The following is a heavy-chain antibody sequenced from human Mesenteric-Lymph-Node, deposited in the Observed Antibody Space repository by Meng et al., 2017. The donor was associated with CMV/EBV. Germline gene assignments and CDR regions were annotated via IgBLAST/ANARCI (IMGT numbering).Heavy chain of an antibody. J-gene: IGHJ6*02. D-gene: IGHD4-17*01. V-gene: IGHV3-11*04. CDR2: ISGSGRIK. CDR1: GFTFSDYY. Sequence: GGSLRLSCVASGFTFSDYYMSWIRQAPGKGLEWVSYISGSGRIKYNAGSVKGRFSISRDNAKNSLSLQMDSLRVEDTAMYYCARNNDYGDQLYGMDVWGQGTTVTVSS. CDR3: ARNNDYGDQLYGMDV.